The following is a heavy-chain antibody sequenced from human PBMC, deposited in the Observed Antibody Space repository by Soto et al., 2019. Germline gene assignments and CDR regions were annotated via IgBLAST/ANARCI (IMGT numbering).Heavy chain of an antibody. D-gene: IGHD5-12*01. Sequence: VGSLRLFCATSGFTFSRCDMNWVRQAPGKGLEWVSFISSSASYMYYADSVKGRFTISRDNSKKSLYLQMNSLRADDTAVYYCARECVDTVTSITIPFDYWGQGALVTVSS. CDR2: ISSSASYM. CDR1: GFTFSRCD. J-gene: IGHJ4*02. V-gene: IGHV3-21*01. CDR3: ARECVDTVTSITIPFDY.